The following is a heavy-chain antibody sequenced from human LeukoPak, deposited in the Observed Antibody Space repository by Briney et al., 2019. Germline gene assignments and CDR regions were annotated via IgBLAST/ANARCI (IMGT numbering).Heavy chain of an antibody. J-gene: IGHJ4*02. CDR2: INSDGSST. V-gene: IGHV3-74*01. CDR1: GFTFSSYW. CDR3: AKESGGYSYGYVYYFDY. Sequence: GGSLRLSCAASGFTFSSYWMHWVRQAPGKGLVWVSRINSDGSSTSYADSVKGRFTISRDNAKNTLYLQMNSLRAEDTAVYYCAKESGGYSYGYVYYFDYWGQGTLVTVSS. D-gene: IGHD5-18*01.